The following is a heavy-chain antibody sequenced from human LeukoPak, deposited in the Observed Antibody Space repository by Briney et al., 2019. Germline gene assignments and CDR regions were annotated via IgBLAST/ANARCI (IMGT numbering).Heavy chain of an antibody. Sequence: QPGGSLRLSCAASGFTFRSYSMNWVRQAPGKGLEWVSYISSSSSTIYYADSVKGRFTISRDNSKNTLYLQMNSLRAEDTAVYYCAKDISRIAVADEVDPWGQGTLVTVSS. CDR2: ISSSSSTI. CDR3: AKDISRIAVADEVDP. D-gene: IGHD6-19*01. V-gene: IGHV3-48*01. CDR1: GFTFRSYS. J-gene: IGHJ5*02.